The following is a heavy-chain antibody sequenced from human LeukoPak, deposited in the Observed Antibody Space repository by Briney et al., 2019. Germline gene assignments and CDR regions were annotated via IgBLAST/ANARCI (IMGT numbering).Heavy chain of an antibody. Sequence: SSETLSLTCAVSGYSLSSGYYWGWIRQPPGKGLEWIGSIYHSGSTYYNPSLKSRVTISVDTSKNQFSLKLSSVTAADTAVYYCAPPEGIGPWGQGTLVTVSS. CDR2: IYHSGST. V-gene: IGHV4-38-2*01. CDR3: APPEGIGP. J-gene: IGHJ5*02. D-gene: IGHD1-14*01. CDR1: GYSLSSGYY.